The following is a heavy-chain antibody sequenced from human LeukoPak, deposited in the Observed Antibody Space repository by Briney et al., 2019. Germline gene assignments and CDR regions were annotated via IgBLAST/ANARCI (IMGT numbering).Heavy chain of an antibody. CDR1: GGSISSYY. CDR3: ARESDLSNYDRTDY. Sequence: TSETLSLTCTVSGGSISSYYWSWIRQPPGKGLEWIGYIYYSGSTNYNPSLKSRVTISADTSKNQLSLKLSSVTVADTAVYFCARESDLSNYDRTDYWGQGTLVTVSS. D-gene: IGHD4/OR15-4a*01. CDR2: IYYSGST. J-gene: IGHJ4*02. V-gene: IGHV4-59*12.